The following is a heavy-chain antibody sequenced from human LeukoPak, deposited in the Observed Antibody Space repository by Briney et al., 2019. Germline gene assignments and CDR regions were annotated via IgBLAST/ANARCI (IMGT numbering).Heavy chain of an antibody. V-gene: IGHV3-21*01. D-gene: IGHD4-17*01. CDR2: ISSSSSYI. Sequence: GGSLRLSCAASGFTFSSYSTNWVRQAPGKGLEWVSSISSSSSYIYYADSVKGRFTISRDNAKNSLYLQMNSLRAEDTAVYYCARNYGDYSGADYWGQGTLVTVSS. J-gene: IGHJ4*02. CDR3: ARNYGDYSGADY. CDR1: GFTFSSYS.